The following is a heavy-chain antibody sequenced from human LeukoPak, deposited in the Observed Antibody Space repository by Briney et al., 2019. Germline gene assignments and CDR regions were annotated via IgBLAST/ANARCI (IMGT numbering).Heavy chain of an antibody. J-gene: IGHJ6*03. D-gene: IGHD3-16*01. Sequence: ASVKVSCKVSGYTFTDYYMHWVQQAPGKGLEWMGLVDPEDGETIYAEKFQGRVTITADKSTDTAYMELSSLRSEDTAVYYCATEIMGLRDEYYYYYYMDVWGKGTTVTVSS. CDR3: ATEIMGLRDEYYYYYYMDV. V-gene: IGHV1-69-2*01. CDR1: GYTFTDYY. CDR2: VDPEDGET.